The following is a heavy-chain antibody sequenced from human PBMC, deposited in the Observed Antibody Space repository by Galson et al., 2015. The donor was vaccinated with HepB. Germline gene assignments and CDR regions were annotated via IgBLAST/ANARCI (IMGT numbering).Heavy chain of an antibody. D-gene: IGHD6-13*01. CDR2: ISYDGSNK. V-gene: IGHV3-30*14. CDR1: GFKFSSYA. CDR3: AKGYSRSWYSGLGY. J-gene: IGHJ4*02. Sequence: SLRLSCAASGFKFSSYAMHWVRQAPGKGPEWVALISYDGSNKHYADSVKGRFTISRDNSKNTLCLQMNSLRAEDTAVYYCAKGYSRSWYSGLGYWGQGTLVTVSP.